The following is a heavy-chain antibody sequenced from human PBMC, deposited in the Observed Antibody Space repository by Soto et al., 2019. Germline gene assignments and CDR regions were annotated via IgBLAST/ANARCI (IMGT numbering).Heavy chain of an antibody. D-gene: IGHD6-13*01. CDR2: ISAYNGNT. J-gene: IGHJ5*02. V-gene: IGHV1-18*03. Sequence: ASVKVSCKASGYTFTSYGISWVRQAPGQGLEWMGWISAYNGNTNYAQKLQGRVTMTTDTSTSTAYMELRSLRSDDMAMYYCAREVAAAGTGWFDPWGQGTLVTVSS. CDR1: GYTFTSYG. CDR3: AREVAAAGTGWFDP.